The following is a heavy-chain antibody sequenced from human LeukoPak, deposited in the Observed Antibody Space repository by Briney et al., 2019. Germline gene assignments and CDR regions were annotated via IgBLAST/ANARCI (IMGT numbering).Heavy chain of an antibody. D-gene: IGHD3-10*01. CDR1: GGSISSYY. V-gene: IGHV4-59*01. CDR2: IYYSGST. Sequence: SETLSLTCTVSGGSISSYYWSWIRQPPGKGLEWTGYIYYSGSTNYNPSLKSRVTISVDTSKNQFSLKLSSVTAADTAVYYCARGGSGKTTHQNWFDPWGQGTLVTVSS. J-gene: IGHJ5*02. CDR3: ARGGSGKTTHQNWFDP.